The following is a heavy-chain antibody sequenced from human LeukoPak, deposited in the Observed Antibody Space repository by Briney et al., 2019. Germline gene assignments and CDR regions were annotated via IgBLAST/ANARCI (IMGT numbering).Heavy chain of an antibody. CDR2: IYYSGST. Sequence: SETLSLTCTVSGGSISSNNYYWGWIRQPPGKGLEWIGSIYYSGSTNYNPSLKSRVTISVDTSKNQFSLKLSSVTAADTAVYYCARRNRFDSSGYDDAFDIWGQGTMVTVSS. V-gene: IGHV4-39*07. D-gene: IGHD3-22*01. CDR3: ARRNRFDSSGYDDAFDI. CDR1: GGSISSNNYY. J-gene: IGHJ3*02.